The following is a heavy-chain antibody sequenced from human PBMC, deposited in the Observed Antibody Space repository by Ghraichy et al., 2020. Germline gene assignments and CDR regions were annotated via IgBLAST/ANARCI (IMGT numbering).Heavy chain of an antibody. CDR3: ARWDADYCSSTSCYDAFDI. CDR1: GFTVSSNY. V-gene: IGHV3-66*01. D-gene: IGHD2-2*01. J-gene: IGHJ3*02. CDR2: IYSGGST. Sequence: GESLNISCAASGFTVSSNYMSWVRQAPGKGLEWVSVIYSGGSTYYADSVKGRFTISRDNSKNTLYLQMNSLRAEDTAVYYCARWDADYCSSTSCYDAFDIWGQGTMVTVSS.